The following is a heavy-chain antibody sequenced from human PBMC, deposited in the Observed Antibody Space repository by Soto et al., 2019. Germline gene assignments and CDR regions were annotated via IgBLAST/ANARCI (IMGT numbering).Heavy chain of an antibody. Sequence: PGESLKISCKGSGYSFTSYWIGWVRQMPGKGLEWMGIICPGDSDTRYSPSFQGQVTISADKSISTAYLQWSSLKASDTAMYYCARYSDCSSTSCYPGGWFDPWGQGTLVTVSS. CDR2: ICPGDSDT. J-gene: IGHJ5*02. V-gene: IGHV5-51*01. CDR3: ARYSDCSSTSCYPGGWFDP. D-gene: IGHD2-2*01. CDR1: GYSFTSYW.